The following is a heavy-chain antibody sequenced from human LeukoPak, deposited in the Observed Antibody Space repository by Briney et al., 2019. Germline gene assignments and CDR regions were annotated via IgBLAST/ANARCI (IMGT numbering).Heavy chain of an antibody. Sequence: ASVKVSCKASGYTFTSYAMHWVRQAPGQRLEWMGWINAGNGNTKYSQKFQGRVTITRDTSADTAYMELSSLRSEDTAVYYCAKDGPLSLGYCSSTSCFIDYWGQGTLVTVSS. J-gene: IGHJ4*02. CDR3: AKDGPLSLGYCSSTSCFIDY. CDR1: GYTFTSYA. D-gene: IGHD2-2*01. V-gene: IGHV1-3*01. CDR2: INAGNGNT.